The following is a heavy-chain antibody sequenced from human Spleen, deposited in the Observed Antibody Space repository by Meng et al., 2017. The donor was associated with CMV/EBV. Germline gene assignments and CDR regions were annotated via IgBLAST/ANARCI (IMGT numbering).Heavy chain of an antibody. V-gene: IGHV3-74*01. Sequence: GESLKISCAASGFTFSSYWMHWVRQAPGKGLVWVSRINSDGSSTSYADSVKGRFTISRDNAKNTLYLQMNSLRAEDTAVYYCARDCSGAGCYSGIDYWGQGTLVTVSS. D-gene: IGHD2-15*01. J-gene: IGHJ4*02. CDR2: INSDGSST. CDR3: ARDCSGAGCYSGIDY. CDR1: GFTFSSYW.